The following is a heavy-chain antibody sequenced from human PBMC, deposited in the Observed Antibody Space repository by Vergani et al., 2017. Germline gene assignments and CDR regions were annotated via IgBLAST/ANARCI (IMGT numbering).Heavy chain of an antibody. Sequence: EVQLLESGGGLVQPGGSLRLTCAASEFTFSNYAMNWVRQAPGKGLEWVSGISGSGVSAYYTESVKGRFTISRDNSKNMLFLQMNNLRTEDTAMYYCAKQYFVSGNYLFDYWGQGTLVTVSS. J-gene: IGHJ4*02. D-gene: IGHD3-10*01. CDR1: EFTFSNYA. V-gene: IGHV3-23*01. CDR2: ISGSGVSA. CDR3: AKQYFVSGNYLFDY.